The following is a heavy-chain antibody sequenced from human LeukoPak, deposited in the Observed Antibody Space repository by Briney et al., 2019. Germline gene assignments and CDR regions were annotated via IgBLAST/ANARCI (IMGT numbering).Heavy chain of an antibody. CDR2: IIPIFGIA. J-gene: IGHJ4*02. Sequence: PVKVSCKASGGTFSSYAISWVRQAPGQGLEWMGRIIPIFGIANYAQKFQGRVTITADKSTSTAYMELSSLRSEDTAVYYCAITYSGSYWGPFDYWGQGTLVTVSS. CDR3: AITYSGSYWGPFDY. CDR1: GGTFSSYA. D-gene: IGHD1-26*01. V-gene: IGHV1-69*04.